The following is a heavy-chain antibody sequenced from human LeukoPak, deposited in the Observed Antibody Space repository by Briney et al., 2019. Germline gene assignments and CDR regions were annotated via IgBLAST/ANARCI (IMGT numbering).Heavy chain of an antibody. CDR2: IDTAGDT. V-gene: IGHV3-13*01. D-gene: IGHD3-10*01. CDR3: ARDGAVVRGLPRRARTFYGMDV. J-gene: IGHJ6*02. Sequence: PGESLRLSCAASGFTFSSYDMHWVRQATGKGLEWVSAIDTAGDTYYPGSVKGRFTISRENAKNSFYLQMNSLRAGDTAVYYCARDGAVVRGLPRRARTFYGMDVWGQGTTVTVSS. CDR1: GFTFSSYD.